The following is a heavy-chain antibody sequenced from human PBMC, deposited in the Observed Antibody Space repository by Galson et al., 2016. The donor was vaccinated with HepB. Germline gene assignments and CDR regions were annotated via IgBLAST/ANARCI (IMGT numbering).Heavy chain of an antibody. CDR3: ARDPEVGFYYVDS. Sequence: SLRLSCAASGFTFKDYYMNWIRQAPGKGLEWISYISASGFVILYAASVKGRFTVSRDNAQNSLYLQMNSLRAEDTAVYYCARDPEVGFYYVDSWGQGTLVTVSS. J-gene: IGHJ4*02. D-gene: IGHD1-14*01. V-gene: IGHV3-11*01. CDR1: GFTFKDYY. CDR2: ISASGFVI.